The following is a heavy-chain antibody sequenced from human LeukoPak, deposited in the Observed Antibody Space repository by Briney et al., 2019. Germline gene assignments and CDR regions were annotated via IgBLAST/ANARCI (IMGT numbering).Heavy chain of an antibody. D-gene: IGHD4-11*01. Sequence: GRSLRLSCAASGFTFSSYAMHWVRQAPGKGLEWVAVISYDGSNKYYADSVKGRFTISRDNAKNSLYLQMNSLRDEDTAVYYCARDPTKIYSNYYFDYWGQGTLVTVSS. CDR2: ISYDGSNK. J-gene: IGHJ4*02. V-gene: IGHV3-30-3*01. CDR1: GFTFSSYA. CDR3: ARDPTKIYSNYYFDY.